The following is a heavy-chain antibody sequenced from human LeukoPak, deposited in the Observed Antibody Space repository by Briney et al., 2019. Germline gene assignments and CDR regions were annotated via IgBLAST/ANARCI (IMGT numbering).Heavy chain of an antibody. CDR3: AKTLTIFGVVIDAFDI. V-gene: IGHV3-30*18. Sequence: GGSLRLSCAASGFIFSSYGMHWVRQAPGKGLEWVAVISYDGSNRYYADSVKGRFTISRDNSKNTLYLQMNSLRAEDTAVYYCAKTLTIFGVVIDAFDIWGQGTMVTVSS. J-gene: IGHJ3*02. D-gene: IGHD3-3*01. CDR2: ISYDGSNR. CDR1: GFIFSSYG.